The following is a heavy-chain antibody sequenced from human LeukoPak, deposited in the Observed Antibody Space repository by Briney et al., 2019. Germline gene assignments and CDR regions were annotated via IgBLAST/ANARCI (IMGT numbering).Heavy chain of an antibody. D-gene: IGHD3-22*01. CDR3: AGHLYYYDSSGFFF. J-gene: IGHJ4*02. Sequence: SETLSLTCTVSGGSISSYYWSWIRQPPGKGLEWIGYIYYSGSTNYNPSLKSRATISVDTSKNQFSLKLSSVTAADTAVYYCAGHLYYYDSSGFFFWGQGTLVTVSS. V-gene: IGHV4-59*01. CDR1: GGSISSYY. CDR2: IYYSGST.